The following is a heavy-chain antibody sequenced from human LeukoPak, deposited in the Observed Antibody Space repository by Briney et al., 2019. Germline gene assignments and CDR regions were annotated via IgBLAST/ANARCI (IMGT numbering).Heavy chain of an antibody. CDR2: IFGDDDK. CDR1: GGSISGNF. J-gene: IGHJ4*02. Sequence: TLSLTCTVSGGSISGNFFWSWLRQPPGKALEWLALIFGDDDKRYSPSLESRLTITKDTSKNQVVLTMTNMDPVDTATYYCAHRRGPGVGCSSGTCYGYFDYWGQGTLVTVSS. V-gene: IGHV2-5*08. D-gene: IGHD2-15*01. CDR3: AHRRGPGVGCSSGTCYGYFDY.